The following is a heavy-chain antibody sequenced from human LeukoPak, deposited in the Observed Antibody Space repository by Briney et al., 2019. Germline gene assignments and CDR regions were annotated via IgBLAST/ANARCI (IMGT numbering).Heavy chain of an antibody. V-gene: IGHV1-69*04. J-gene: IGHJ4*02. D-gene: IGHD4-17*01. CDR3: ATIMTTVTTLDY. CDR1: GGTFSSYA. Sequence: SVKVSCKASGGTFSSYAISWVRQAPGQGLEWMGRIIPMLGIANHAQKFQGRVTITADKSTSTAYMELSSLRSEDTAVYYCATIMTTVTTLDYWGQGTLVTVSS. CDR2: IIPMLGIA.